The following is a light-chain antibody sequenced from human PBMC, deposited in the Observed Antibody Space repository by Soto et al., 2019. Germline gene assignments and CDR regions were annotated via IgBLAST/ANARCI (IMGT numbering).Light chain of an antibody. CDR1: QGISNY. J-gene: IGKJ1*01. Sequence: DIQMTQSPSSLSASVGDRVTITCRASQGISNYLAWFQQKPGKPPRSLIYATSSLQSGVPSKFSGSGSGTDFTLTISSLHPDDFATYYCQQYNSYSPTFGQGTKVDIK. CDR3: QQYNSYSPT. V-gene: IGKV1-16*02. CDR2: ATS.